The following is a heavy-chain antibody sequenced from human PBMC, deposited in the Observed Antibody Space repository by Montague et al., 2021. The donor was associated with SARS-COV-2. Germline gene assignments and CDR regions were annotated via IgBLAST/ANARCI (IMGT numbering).Heavy chain of an antibody. D-gene: IGHD6-13*01. CDR3: ARDGDSSSWYWFDP. CDR2: IHYSGST. V-gene: IGHV4-59*13. J-gene: IGHJ5*02. CDR1: GGSNRSYF. Sequence: SETLSLTCTVSGGSNRSYFWSWIRQPPGKGLERIGYIHYSGSTXSXPSXXXRVTISVDTSKNQFSLKLRSVTAADADEYYCARDGDSSSWYWFDPWGQGTLVTVSS.